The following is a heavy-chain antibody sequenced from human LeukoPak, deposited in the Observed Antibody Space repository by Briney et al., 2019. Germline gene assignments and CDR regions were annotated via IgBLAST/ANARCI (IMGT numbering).Heavy chain of an antibody. J-gene: IGHJ6*03. Sequence: GGSLRLSCAASGFTFSSYAMNWVRQAPGKGLEWVSSITSGSSYRFYADSVKGRFTISRDNAKNSLYLQMNSLRAEDTAVYYCARDPYSGSYGNYYYYFMDVWGKGTTVTISS. V-gene: IGHV3-21*01. D-gene: IGHD1-26*01. CDR3: ARDPYSGSYGNYYYYFMDV. CDR1: GFTFSSYA. CDR2: ITSGSSYR.